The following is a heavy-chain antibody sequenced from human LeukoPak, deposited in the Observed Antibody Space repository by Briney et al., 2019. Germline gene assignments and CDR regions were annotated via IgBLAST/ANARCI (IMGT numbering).Heavy chain of an antibody. V-gene: IGHV3-48*03. Sequence: GGSLRLSCAASGFTFSNYEMNWVRQAPGKGLEWVSYISGSGSAIDYADSVKGRSTISRDNAKNSLYLQMNSLRAEDTAVYYCAREYCSGGTCYSAGYYFDYWGQGTLVTVSS. CDR3: AREYCSGGTCYSAGYYFDY. CDR2: ISGSGSAI. D-gene: IGHD2-15*01. CDR1: GFTFSNYE. J-gene: IGHJ4*02.